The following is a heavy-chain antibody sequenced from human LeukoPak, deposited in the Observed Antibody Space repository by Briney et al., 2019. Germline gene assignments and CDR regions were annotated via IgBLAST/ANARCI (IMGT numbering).Heavy chain of an antibody. Sequence: PGGSLRLSCAASGFTFSSYGMHWVRQAPGKGLEWVAVISYDGSNKYYADSVKGRFTISRDNSKNTLYLQMNSLRAEDTAVYYCAKGRYYDILTGPVRSWGQGTLVTVSS. V-gene: IGHV3-30*18. D-gene: IGHD3-9*01. J-gene: IGHJ4*02. CDR2: ISYDGSNK. CDR3: AKGRYYDILTGPVRS. CDR1: GFTFSSYG.